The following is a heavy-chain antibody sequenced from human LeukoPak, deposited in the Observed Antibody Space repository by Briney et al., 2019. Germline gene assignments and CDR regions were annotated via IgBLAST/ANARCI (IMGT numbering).Heavy chain of an antibody. CDR2: ISAYNGYT. CDR1: GYTFTSYG. D-gene: IGHD3-3*01. V-gene: IGHV1-18*01. CDR3: ARGLYLEWSPAWFDP. Sequence: AASVKVSCKASGYTFTSYGISWVRQAPGQGLEWMGWISAYNGYTNYAQKLQGRVTMTTDTSTSTAYMELRSLRSDDTAVYYCARGLYLEWSPAWFDPWGQGTLVTVSS. J-gene: IGHJ5*02.